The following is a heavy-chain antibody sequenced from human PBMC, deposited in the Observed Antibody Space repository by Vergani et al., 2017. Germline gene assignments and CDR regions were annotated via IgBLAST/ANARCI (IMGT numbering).Heavy chain of an antibody. CDR2: IDHTGRP. Sequence: QVQLQQWGGGLLKPSETLSLTCVVTGGSFTSYHWTWIRQSPGEGLEWVGDIDHTGRPDYNPSLKSRLTMSVDKSRNQFSLTLNSVTATDTAIYFCARVNTETNGHLYYYYYMDVWGHGTAVTVS. V-gene: IGHV4-34*01. CDR1: GGSFTSYH. J-gene: IGHJ6*03. CDR3: ARVNTETNGHLYYYYYMDV. D-gene: IGHD4-11*01.